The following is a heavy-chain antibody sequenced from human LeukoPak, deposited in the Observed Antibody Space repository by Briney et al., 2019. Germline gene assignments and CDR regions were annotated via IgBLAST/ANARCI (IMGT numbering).Heavy chain of an antibody. D-gene: IGHD4-17*01. Sequence: PSETLSLTCAVYGGSFSGYYWSWIRQPPGKGLEWIGEINHGGSTNYNPSLKSRVTISVDTFKNQFSLKLSSVTAADTAVYYCARGCYGDYVDFWGQGTLVTVSS. CDR1: GGSFSGYY. J-gene: IGHJ4*02. CDR2: INHGGST. V-gene: IGHV4-34*01. CDR3: ARGCYGDYVDF.